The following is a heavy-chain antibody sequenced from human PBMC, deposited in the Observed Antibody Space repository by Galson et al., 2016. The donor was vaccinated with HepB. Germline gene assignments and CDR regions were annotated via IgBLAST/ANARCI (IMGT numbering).Heavy chain of an antibody. J-gene: IGHJ5*02. V-gene: IGHV4-39*01. CDR1: GASISSSYYY. CDR3: ARLVPAATFSLNWFDP. CDR2: IYYTGRN. Sequence: ETLSLTCSVSGASISSSYYYWGWIRQPPGKGLEWIGSIYYTGRNYYNPSLKSRVTVSVDASKNQFSLKLNSVTAADTAVYFCARLVPAATFSLNWFDPWGQGTLVTVSS. D-gene: IGHD2-2*01.